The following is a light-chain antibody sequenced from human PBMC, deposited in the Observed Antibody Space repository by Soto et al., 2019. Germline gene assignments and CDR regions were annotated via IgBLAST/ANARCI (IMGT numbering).Light chain of an antibody. CDR1: SSDVGGYNY. CDR2: DVN. CDR3: CSYAGTYTQRV. V-gene: IGLV2-11*01. Sequence: QSALTQPRSVSGSPGQSVTISCTGTSSDVGGYNYVSWYQQHPGKAPKLVIYDVNKRPSGVPDRFSGSKSGNTASLTVSGLQAEDEADYSCCSYAGTYTQRVFGGGTKLTVL. J-gene: IGLJ3*02.